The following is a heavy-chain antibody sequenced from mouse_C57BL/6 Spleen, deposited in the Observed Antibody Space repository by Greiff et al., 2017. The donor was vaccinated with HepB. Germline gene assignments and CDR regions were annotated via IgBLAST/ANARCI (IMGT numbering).Heavy chain of an antibody. CDR3: ARRDGYGFVY. D-gene: IGHD2-2*01. J-gene: IGHJ3*01. V-gene: IGHV5-17*01. Sequence: DVKLVESGGGLVKPGGSLKLSCAASGFTFSDYGLHWVRQAPEKGLEWVAYINSGSSTIYYADTVKGRFTISRDNAKKTLFLQMTSLRSWDTAMYYCARRDGYGFVYWGQGTLVTVSA. CDR1: GFTFSDYG. CDR2: INSGSSTI.